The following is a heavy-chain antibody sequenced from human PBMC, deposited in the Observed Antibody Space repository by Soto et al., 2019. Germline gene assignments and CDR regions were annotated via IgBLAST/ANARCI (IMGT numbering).Heavy chain of an antibody. CDR3: ARDPTRRGSYEGAFDI. J-gene: IGHJ3*02. D-gene: IGHD1-26*01. CDR1: GFTFSSYS. CDR2: ISYDGSNK. V-gene: IGHV3-30-3*01. Sequence: QVPLVESGGGVVQPGRSLRLSFAASGFTFSSYSMHWVRQAPGKGLEWVAVISYDGSNKYYADSVKGRFTISRDNSKNTLYLQMNSLRAEDTDVYYCARDPTRRGSYEGAFDIWGPGTMVTVSS.